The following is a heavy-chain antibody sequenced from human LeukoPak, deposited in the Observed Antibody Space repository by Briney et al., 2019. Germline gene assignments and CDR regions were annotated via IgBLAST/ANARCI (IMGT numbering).Heavy chain of an antibody. J-gene: IGHJ4*02. Sequence: GGSLRLSCAASGFTFSSYGMSWVRQAPGKGLEWVSAISGSGGSTYYADSVKGRFTISRDNSKNTLYLQMNSLRAEDTAVYYCAKDRRLSIAARLFDYWGQGTLVTVSS. CDR1: GFTFSSYG. V-gene: IGHV3-23*01. D-gene: IGHD6-6*01. CDR2: ISGSGGST. CDR3: AKDRRLSIAARLFDY.